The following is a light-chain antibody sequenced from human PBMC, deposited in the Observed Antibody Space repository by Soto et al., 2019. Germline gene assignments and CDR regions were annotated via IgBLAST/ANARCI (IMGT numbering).Light chain of an antibody. J-gene: IGKJ4*01. CDR2: ATS. CDR1: QGISGW. Sequence: MQMTQSPSSVSASVGDRVTITCRASQGISGWLAWYQQKPGKAPKLLIYATSTLQSGVPPRFSGSASGTDFTLTISSLQPEDFATYYCLQSNNFPPLTFGGGTKLEIK. V-gene: IGKV1-12*01. CDR3: LQSNNFPPLT.